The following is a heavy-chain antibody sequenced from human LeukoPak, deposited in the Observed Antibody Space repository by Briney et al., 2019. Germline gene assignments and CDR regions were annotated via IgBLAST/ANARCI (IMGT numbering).Heavy chain of an antibody. D-gene: IGHD3-10*01. V-gene: IGHV3-30-3*01. J-gene: IGHJ4*02. CDR3: ARDRYGSGSYDHFDY. CDR1: GFTFSSYA. Sequence: GGSLRLSCVASGFTFSSYAMHWVRQAPGKGLEWVAVISYDGSNKYYADSVKGRFTISRDNSKNTLYPQMNSLRAEDTAVYYCARDRYGSGSYDHFDYWGQGTLVTVSS. CDR2: ISYDGSNK.